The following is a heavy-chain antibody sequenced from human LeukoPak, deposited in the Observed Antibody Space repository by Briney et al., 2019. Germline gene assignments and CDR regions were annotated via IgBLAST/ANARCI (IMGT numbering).Heavy chain of an antibody. CDR1: GYTFTGYY. D-gene: IGHD2-2*01. CDR2: INPNSGGT. Sequence: RASVRVSCKASGYTFTGYYMHWVRQAPGQGLEWMGWINPNSGGTNYAQKFQGRVTMTRDTSISTAYMELSRLRSGDTAVYYCARGNRYCSSTSCLLFDYWGQGTLVTVSS. J-gene: IGHJ4*02. V-gene: IGHV1-2*02. CDR3: ARGNRYCSSTSCLLFDY.